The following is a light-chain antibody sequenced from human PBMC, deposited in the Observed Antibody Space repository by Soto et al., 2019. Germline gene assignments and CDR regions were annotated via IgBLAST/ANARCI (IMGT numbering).Light chain of an antibody. CDR3: SSYTSRNTVV. V-gene: IGLV2-14*01. Sequence: QSALTQPASVSGSPGQSITMSCTGASSDIDGYDYVSWYQHHPGEAPKLLIYDVTNRPSGVSNRFSASKSGNTASLTISGLQGEDEADYYCSSYTSRNTVVFGGGTKLTVL. J-gene: IGLJ2*01. CDR2: DVT. CDR1: SSDIDGYDY.